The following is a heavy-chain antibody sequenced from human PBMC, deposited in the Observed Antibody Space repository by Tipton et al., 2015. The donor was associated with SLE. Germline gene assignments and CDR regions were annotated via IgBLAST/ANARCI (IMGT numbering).Heavy chain of an antibody. V-gene: IGHV1-69*01. D-gene: IGHD3-16*02. CDR3: ARSGFGGVIANYFDY. Sequence: QVQLVQSGAEVKKPGSSVKVSCKASGGTFSSYAISWVRQAPGQGLEWMGGIIPIFGTANYAQKFQGRVTITADESTSTAYMELRSLRSDDTAVYYCARSGFGGVIANYFDYWGQGTLVTVSS. CDR2: IIPIFGTA. CDR1: GGTFSSYA. J-gene: IGHJ4*02.